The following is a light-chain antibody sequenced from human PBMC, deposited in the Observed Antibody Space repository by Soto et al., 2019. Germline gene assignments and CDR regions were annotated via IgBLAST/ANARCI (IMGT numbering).Light chain of an antibody. CDR1: ESIVSD. CDR2: GAF. V-gene: IGKV3-15*01. Sequence: EIVMMQSPAILSVSPGETATLSCRASESIVSDLAWYQQRPGQAPRLLIYGAFTRATGIPARFSGSGSGTEFTLTISSLQPEDFVVYYCQHYDSWPWTLGHGTKVDIK. J-gene: IGKJ1*01. CDR3: QHYDSWPWT.